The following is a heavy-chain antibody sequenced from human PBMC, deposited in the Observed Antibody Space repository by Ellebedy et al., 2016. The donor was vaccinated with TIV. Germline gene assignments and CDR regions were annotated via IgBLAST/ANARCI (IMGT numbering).Heavy chain of an antibody. J-gene: IGHJ3*02. D-gene: IGHD3-22*01. CDR2: INPNSGGT. CDR3: ARPADSSGYDAFDI. Sequence: ASVKVSXKVSRYTLTELSMHWVRQAPGQGLEWMGWINPNSGGTNYAQKFQGRVTMTRDTSISTAYMELSRLRSDDTAVYYCARPADSSGYDAFDIWGQGTMVTVSS. CDR1: RYTLTELS. V-gene: IGHV1-2*02.